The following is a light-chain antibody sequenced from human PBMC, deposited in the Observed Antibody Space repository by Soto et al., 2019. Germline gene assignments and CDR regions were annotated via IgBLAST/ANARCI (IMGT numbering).Light chain of an antibody. CDR3: QQYNNRPPYT. CDR2: GAS. V-gene: IGKV3-15*01. J-gene: IGKJ2*01. CDR1: YSVGSN. Sequence: IVMTQSPATLSVSPGERATLSCRARYSVGSNLAWSQQKPGQAPRLLVYGASTRAAGIPARFSGSGSGTEFTLTISSLQSEDFAVYYCQQYNNRPPYTFGQGTKLEIK.